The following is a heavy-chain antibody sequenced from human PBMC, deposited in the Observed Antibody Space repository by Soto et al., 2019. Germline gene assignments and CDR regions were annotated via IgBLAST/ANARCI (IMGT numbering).Heavy chain of an antibody. V-gene: IGHV1-3*01. CDR3: ARSIPPVTAFDI. Sequence: QVQLVQSGAEVKKPGASVKVSCKASGYTFTSYAMHWVRQAPGQRLEWMGWINAGNGNTKYSQKFQGRVTITRDTSASTAYMELSSLRSEDTAVDYCARSIPPVTAFDIWGQGTMVTVSS. J-gene: IGHJ3*02. CDR2: INAGNGNT. D-gene: IGHD2-21*01. CDR1: GYTFTSYA.